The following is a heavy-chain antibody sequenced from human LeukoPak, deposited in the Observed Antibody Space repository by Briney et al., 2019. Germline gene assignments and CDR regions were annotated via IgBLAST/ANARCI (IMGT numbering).Heavy chain of an antibody. V-gene: IGHV4-39*07. CDR2: IYYSGTT. D-gene: IGHD2-2*02. CDR1: GGSISSSSYN. CDR3: ARDASYCSSTSCYNGMDV. J-gene: IGHJ6*02. Sequence: PSETLSLTCTVSGGSISSSSYNWGWIRQPPGKGLEWIGSIYYSGTTYYNTSLKSRVSISVDKSKNQFSLKLSSVTAADTAVYYCARDASYCSSTSCYNGMDVWGQGTTVTVSS.